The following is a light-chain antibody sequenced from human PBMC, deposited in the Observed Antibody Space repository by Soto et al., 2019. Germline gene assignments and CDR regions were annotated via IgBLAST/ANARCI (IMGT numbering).Light chain of an antibody. CDR3: QQYGSSPIT. Sequence: IVFTQSPSTLYLSPGKRATLSCRASQSVSSGYLARYQQRPGQAPRLLIYGASTRANGIPDRFSGSGSGTDFTLTISRLEPEDFALYYCQQYGSSPITFGQGTRLEI. J-gene: IGKJ5*01. CDR2: GAS. V-gene: IGKV3-20*01. CDR1: QSVSSGY.